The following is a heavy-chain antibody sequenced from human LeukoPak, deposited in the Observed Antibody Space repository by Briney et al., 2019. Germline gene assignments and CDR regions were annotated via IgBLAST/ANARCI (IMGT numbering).Heavy chain of an antibody. CDR1: GVTISSYW. J-gene: IGHJ4*02. CDR3: ARGLLWLF. V-gene: IGHV3-7*01. D-gene: IGHD3-10*01. Sequence: GGALRLSCADSGVTISSYWMIWVRQDPGKGLEWVANINQGGGEKYYVDSVKGRFTISRDNAKNSVYLQMNSLRVEDTAVYYCARGLLWLFGGQGTLVTVSS. CDR2: INQGGGEK.